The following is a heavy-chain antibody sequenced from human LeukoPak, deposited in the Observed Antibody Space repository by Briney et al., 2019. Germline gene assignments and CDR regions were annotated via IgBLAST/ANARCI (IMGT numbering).Heavy chain of an antibody. CDR2: IGGGGPTT. CDR1: GFTFSTYA. D-gene: IGHD6-19*01. Sequence: GGSLRLSCAASGFTFSTYAMSWVRQAPAKGLEWVSTIGGGGPTTDYADSVKDRFTISRDNSKNTLYLQMNSLRAEDTAVYFCARGFLGGTDQYFDSWGQGTLVTVSS. V-gene: IGHV3-23*01. CDR3: ARGFLGGTDQYFDS. J-gene: IGHJ4*02.